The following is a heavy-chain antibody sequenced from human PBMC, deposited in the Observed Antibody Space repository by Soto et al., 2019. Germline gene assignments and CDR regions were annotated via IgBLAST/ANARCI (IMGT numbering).Heavy chain of an antibody. J-gene: IGHJ6*02. Sequence: QAQQVQSGVEVKKPGASVKVSCKASGYTFTSYGINWVRQAPGQGLEWLGWISPYNDDTKYAQKLQGRVTMTTDTASRTADMDLRSLSSDDTAVYFCARGGYYDCRGSRNYHYYGMDVWGQGTTVTVSS. CDR2: ISPYNDDT. CDR1: GYTFTSYG. D-gene: IGHD3-22*01. CDR3: ARGGYYDCRGSRNYHYYGMDV. V-gene: IGHV1-18*01.